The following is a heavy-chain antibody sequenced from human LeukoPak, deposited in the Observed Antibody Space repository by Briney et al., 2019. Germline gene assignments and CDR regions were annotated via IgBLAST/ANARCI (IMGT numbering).Heavy chain of an antibody. D-gene: IGHD3-22*01. CDR1: GGSISSSSYY. J-gene: IGHJ5*02. CDR3: ARSLLSRITMIVVAIDP. V-gene: IGHV4-39*01. Sequence: SETLSLTCTVSGGSISSSSYYWGWIRQPPGKGLEWIGSIYYSGSTYYNPSLKSRVTISVDTSKNQFSLKLSSVTAADTAVYYCARSLLSRITMIVVAIDPWGQGTLVTVSS. CDR2: IYYSGST.